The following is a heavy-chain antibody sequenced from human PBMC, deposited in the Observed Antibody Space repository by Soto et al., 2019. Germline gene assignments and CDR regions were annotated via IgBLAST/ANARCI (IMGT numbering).Heavy chain of an antibody. CDR3: ARDSVGAELNDY. V-gene: IGHV3-21*01. CDR2: ISSSSSYI. J-gene: IGHJ4*02. D-gene: IGHD1-26*01. CDR1: GFTFSSYS. Sequence: GGSLRLSCAASGFTFSSYSMNWVRQAPGKGLEWVSSISSSSSYIYYADSVKGRFTISRDNAKNSLYLQMNSLRAEDTAVYYCARDSVGAELNDYWGQGTLVTVSS.